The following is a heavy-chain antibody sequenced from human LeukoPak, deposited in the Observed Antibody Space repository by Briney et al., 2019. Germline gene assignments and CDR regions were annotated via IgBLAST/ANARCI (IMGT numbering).Heavy chain of an antibody. CDR3: ARGELYRVFDY. D-gene: IGHD2-2*02. Sequence: PGGSLRLSCAASGFTFSRFWMSWVRQAPGKGLEWVASIKQDGSQKYYVDSVKGRFTISRDNAKNSLYLLVNSLRAEDTAVYYCARGELYRVFDYWGQGTLVTVSS. J-gene: IGHJ4*02. V-gene: IGHV3-7*01. CDR1: GFTFSRFW. CDR2: IKQDGSQK.